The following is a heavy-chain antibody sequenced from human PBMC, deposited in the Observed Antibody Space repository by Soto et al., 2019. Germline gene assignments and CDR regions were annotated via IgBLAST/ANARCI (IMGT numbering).Heavy chain of an antibody. V-gene: IGHV4-30-4*08. Sequence: SETLSLTCTFSGGSISRRTYLCGWIRQPPGKGLEWIGIIYYSGATYYNPSLRSRVAISLDTSKNHFSLTLSSVTAADTAVYYCASYYDSSGYPGGSWFDPWGQGTLVT. CDR3: ASYYDSSGYPGGSWFDP. CDR2: IYYSGAT. CDR1: GGSISRRTYL. J-gene: IGHJ5*02. D-gene: IGHD3-22*01.